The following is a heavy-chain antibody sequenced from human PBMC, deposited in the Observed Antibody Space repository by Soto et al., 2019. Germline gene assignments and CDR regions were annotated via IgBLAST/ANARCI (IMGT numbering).Heavy chain of an antibody. CDR2: VYDSGST. J-gene: IGHJ4*02. CDR1: GASTSVNY. V-gene: IGHV4-59*12. Sequence: SETLSLTCSVSGASTSVNYWSWIRQPPGKGLEWIGYVYDSGSTNYSPSLESRVNMSIDTSKNELSLRLSSVTAADTAVYYCARRRGYFDYWGQGTLVTVSS. CDR3: ARRRGYFDY.